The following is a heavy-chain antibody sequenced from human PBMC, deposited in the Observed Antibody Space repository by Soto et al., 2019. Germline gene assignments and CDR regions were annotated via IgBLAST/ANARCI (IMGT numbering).Heavy chain of an antibody. CDR1: GGSISSYY. V-gene: IGHV4-59*01. Sequence: SETLSLTCTVSGGSISSYYWSWIRQPPGKGLEWIGYVYYSGSTNYNPSLKSRVTISVDTSKNQFSLKLSSVTAADTAVYYCARGGYNWNSFDYWGQGTLVTVSS. J-gene: IGHJ4*02. CDR2: VYYSGST. CDR3: ARGGYNWNSFDY. D-gene: IGHD1-20*01.